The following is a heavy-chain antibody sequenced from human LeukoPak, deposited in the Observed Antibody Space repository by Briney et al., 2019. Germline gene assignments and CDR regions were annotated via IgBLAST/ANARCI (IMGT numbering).Heavy chain of an antibody. CDR3: ARLITIFGPKIS. Sequence: PSETLSLTCTVSGGSISSYYWSWIRQPPGKGLEWIGYIYYSGSTNYNPSLKSRVTISVDTSKNQFSLKLRSVTAADTAVYYCARLITIFGPKISWGQGTLVTVSS. D-gene: IGHD3-3*01. CDR1: GGSISSYY. V-gene: IGHV4-59*01. J-gene: IGHJ4*02. CDR2: IYYSGST.